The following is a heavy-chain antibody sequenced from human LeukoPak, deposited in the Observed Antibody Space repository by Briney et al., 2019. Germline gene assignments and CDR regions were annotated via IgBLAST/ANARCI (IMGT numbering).Heavy chain of an antibody. CDR1: GYSISSGYY. D-gene: IGHD5-18*01. CDR2: IYHSGST. V-gene: IGHV4-38-2*01. CDR3: ARHGIQLWYQFDH. Sequence: SETLSLTCAVSGYSISSGYYWGWIRQPPGKGLEWIGSIYHSGSTYYNPSLKSRVTISVDTSKNQFSLKLSSVTAADTAVYYCARHGIQLWYQFDHWGQGNLVTVSS. J-gene: IGHJ4*02.